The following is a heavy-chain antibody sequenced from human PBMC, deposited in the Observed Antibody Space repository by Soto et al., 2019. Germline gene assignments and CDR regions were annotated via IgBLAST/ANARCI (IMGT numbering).Heavy chain of an antibody. J-gene: IGHJ4*02. CDR3: ARDVSGSSIAVRYFDY. D-gene: IGHD6-6*01. V-gene: IGHV3-48*01. Sequence: EVQLVDSGGGLVQPGGSLRLSCAASGFTFSTYNMNWVRQAPGKGLEWVSYISSTSAIYYADSVKGRFTISRDNAKNSLYLQMTSLRAEDTAVYYCARDVSGSSIAVRYFDYWGQGALVTVSS. CDR1: GFTFSTYN. CDR2: ISSTSAI.